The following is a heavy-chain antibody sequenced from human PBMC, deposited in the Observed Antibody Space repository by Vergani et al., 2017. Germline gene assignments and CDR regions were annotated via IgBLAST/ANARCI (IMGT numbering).Heavy chain of an antibody. V-gene: IGHV3-30-3*01. J-gene: IGHJ4*02. D-gene: IGHD2-2*02. Sequence: QVQLVESGGGVVQPGTSLRLSCVVSGFALNRHAMYWVRQAPGQVLEWVVGISFDGTNEYYPDLVKGRFTSSRDIAKNTLYLQVRSLRLEDTGVYHCVRDRGLCAGGRCYTEAWDYWGQGTPVTVSS. CDR1: GFALNRHA. CDR3: VRDRGLCAGGRCYTEAWDY. CDR2: ISFDGTNE.